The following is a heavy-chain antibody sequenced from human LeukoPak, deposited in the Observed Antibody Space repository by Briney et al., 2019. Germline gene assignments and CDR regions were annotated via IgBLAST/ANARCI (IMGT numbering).Heavy chain of an antibody. CDR2: IKQDGSEK. CDR3: ARDGGGYFDYYYYGMDV. Sequence: GGSLRLSCEGSAFIFSGHWMNWVRQTPGKGLEWVANIKQDGSEKYYVDSVKGRFTISRDNAKNSLYLQMNSLRAEDTAVYYCARDGGGYFDYYYYGMDVWGQGTTVTVSS. CDR1: AFIFSGHW. V-gene: IGHV3-7*03. D-gene: IGHD3-22*01. J-gene: IGHJ6*02.